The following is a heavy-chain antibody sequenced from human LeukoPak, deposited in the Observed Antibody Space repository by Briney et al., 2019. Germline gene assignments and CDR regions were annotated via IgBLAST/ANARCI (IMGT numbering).Heavy chain of an antibody. CDR2: IYYSGST. J-gene: IGHJ5*02. V-gene: IGHV4-59*12. CDR1: GGSIGSYY. CDR3: ARGLNWFDP. Sequence: SETLSLTCTVSGGSIGSYYWSWIRQPPGKGLEWIGYIYYSGSTNYNPSLKSRVTISVDTSKNQFSLKLSSVTAADTAVYYCARGLNWFDPWGQGTLVTVSS.